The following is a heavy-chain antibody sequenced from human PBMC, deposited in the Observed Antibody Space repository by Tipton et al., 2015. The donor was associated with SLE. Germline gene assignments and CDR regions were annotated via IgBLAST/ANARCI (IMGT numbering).Heavy chain of an antibody. CDR2: IYHSGST. D-gene: IGHD4-17*01. J-gene: IGHJ6*03. Sequence: TLSLTCAVSGYSISSGGYSWSWIRQPPGKGLEWIGYIYHSGSTYYNPSLKSRVTISVDRSKNQFSLKLSSVTAADTAVYYCAGTYYGDVYYYMDVWGKGTTVTVSS. CDR3: AGTYYGDVYYYMDV. CDR1: GYSISSGGYS. V-gene: IGHV4-30-2*01.